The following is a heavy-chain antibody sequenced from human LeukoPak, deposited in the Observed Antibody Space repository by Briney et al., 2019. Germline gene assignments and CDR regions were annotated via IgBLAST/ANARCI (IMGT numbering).Heavy chain of an antibody. CDR3: AREFWPLVNYSSTSCYGGNDAFDI. CDR1: GFTFSSYS. J-gene: IGHJ3*02. V-gene: IGHV3-48*04. D-gene: IGHD2-2*01. Sequence: GGSLRLSCAASGFTFSSYSMNWVRQAPGKGLEWVSYISGSSSSIYYADSVKGRSTISRDNAKNSLYLQMNSLRAEDTAVYYCAREFWPLVNYSSTSCYGGNDAFDIWGQGTMVTVSS. CDR2: ISGSSSSI.